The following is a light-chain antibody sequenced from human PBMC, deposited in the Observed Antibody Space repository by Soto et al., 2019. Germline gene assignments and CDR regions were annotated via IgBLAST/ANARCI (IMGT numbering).Light chain of an antibody. V-gene: IGKV3-11*01. CDR1: QSVSNY. CDR2: DAS. CDR3: QQRRCRPIYT. J-gene: IGKJ2*01. Sequence: EIVLTQSPATLSLSPGESATLSCRASQSVSNYLAWYQQKPGQAPRLLIYDASNRASGIPARFSGSGSGTDVTLPISSLQPDDFAAFYCQQRRCRPIYTFGQGTKLEIK.